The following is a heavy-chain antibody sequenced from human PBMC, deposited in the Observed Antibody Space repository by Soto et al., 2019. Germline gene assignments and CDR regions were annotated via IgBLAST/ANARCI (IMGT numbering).Heavy chain of an antibody. V-gene: IGHV5-51*01. Sequence: GESLKISCQASGYSFTGYWIGWVRQMPGKGLEWMGVIYPGDSDTRYSPSFQGQVTISADKSINTAYLQWSSLKASDTAMYYCARPLSRGIDDAFDIWGQGTMVTVSS. CDR2: IYPGDSDT. D-gene: IGHD2-21*01. CDR3: ARPLSRGIDDAFDI. CDR1: GYSFTGYW. J-gene: IGHJ3*02.